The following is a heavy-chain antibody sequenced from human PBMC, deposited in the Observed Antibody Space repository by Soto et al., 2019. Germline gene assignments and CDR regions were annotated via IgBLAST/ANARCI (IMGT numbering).Heavy chain of an antibody. CDR2: IDTSSTKI. V-gene: IGHV3-11*01. Sequence: QVQLVESGGDLVKRGGSLRLSCAASGYTFSDYYMSWIRQAPGKGPEWISDIDTSSTKIYYAECVRGRFTISRDNAKNSLYLEMNSLRDADTAVYYCASHYDMWSGYLSPLDDWGQGTLVTVSS. CDR3: ASHYDMWSGYLSPLDD. J-gene: IGHJ4*02. D-gene: IGHD3-3*01. CDR1: GYTFSDYY.